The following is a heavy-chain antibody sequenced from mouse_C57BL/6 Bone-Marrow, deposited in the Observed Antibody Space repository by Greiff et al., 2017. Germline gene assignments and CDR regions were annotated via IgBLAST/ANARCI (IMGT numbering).Heavy chain of an antibody. CDR1: GYTFTSYD. Sequence: VKLVESGPELVKPGASVKLSCKASGYTFTSYDINWVKQRPGQGLEWIGWIDPRDGSTKYNEKFKGKATLTVDTSSSTAYMELHSLTSEDSAVYFCARLEFDGSSGDWYFDVWGTGTTVTVSS. D-gene: IGHD1-1*01. CDR3: ARLEFDGSSGDWYFDV. V-gene: IGHV1-85*01. CDR2: IDPRDGST. J-gene: IGHJ1*03.